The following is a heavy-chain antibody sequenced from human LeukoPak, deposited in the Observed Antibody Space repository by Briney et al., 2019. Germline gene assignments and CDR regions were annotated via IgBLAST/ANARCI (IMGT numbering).Heavy chain of an antibody. Sequence: ASVKVSCKASGYTFTSYGISWVRQAPGQGLEWMGIINPSGGSTSYAQKFQGRVTMTRDTSTSTVYMELSSLRSEDTAVYYCAREWGNKAFDYWGQGTLVTVSS. J-gene: IGHJ4*02. CDR1: GYTFTSYG. D-gene: IGHD7-27*01. CDR2: INPSGGST. CDR3: AREWGNKAFDY. V-gene: IGHV1-46*01.